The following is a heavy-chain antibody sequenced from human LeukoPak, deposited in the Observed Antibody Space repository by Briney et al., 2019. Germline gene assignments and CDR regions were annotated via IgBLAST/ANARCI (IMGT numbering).Heavy chain of an antibody. V-gene: IGHV3-23*01. J-gene: IGHJ4*02. CDR3: AKRDSGYNYTYYFDY. D-gene: IGHD5-12*01. CDR2: ISGSGGST. CDR1: GFTFSSYA. Sequence: GGSLRLSCAASGFTFSSYAMTWVRQAPGKGLECASVISGSGGSTYYADSVKGRFTISRDNSKNTLYLQMNSLRAEDTAVYYCAKRDSGYNYTYYFDYWGQGTLVTVSS.